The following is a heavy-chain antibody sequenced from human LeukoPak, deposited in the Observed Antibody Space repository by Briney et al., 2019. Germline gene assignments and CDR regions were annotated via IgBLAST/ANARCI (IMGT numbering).Heavy chain of an antibody. Sequence: SGTLSLTCVVSGGSISSYYWSWIRQPPGKGLEWIGYLYYTGSTKYNPSLKGRVTISADTSKNQISLKLSSVTAADTAVYYCAREYYGGTFDYWGQGTLVTVSS. D-gene: IGHD4-23*01. V-gene: IGHV4-59*01. CDR2: LYYTGST. J-gene: IGHJ4*02. CDR3: AREYYGGTFDY. CDR1: GGSISSYY.